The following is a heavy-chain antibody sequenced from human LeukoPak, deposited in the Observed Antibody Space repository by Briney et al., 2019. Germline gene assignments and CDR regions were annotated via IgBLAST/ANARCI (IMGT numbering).Heavy chain of an antibody. CDR2: ISSSSSTI. CDR1: GFTFSSYS. D-gene: IGHD3-22*01. J-gene: IGHJ4*02. CDR3: ARGGYDSSGYYFDY. V-gene: IGHV3-48*01. Sequence: PGGSLRLSCAASGFTFSSYSMNWVRQAPGKGLEWVSYISSSSSTIYYADSVKGRFTISRDNAKNSLYLQMNNLRAEDPAVYYCARGGYDSSGYYFDYWGQGTLVTVSS.